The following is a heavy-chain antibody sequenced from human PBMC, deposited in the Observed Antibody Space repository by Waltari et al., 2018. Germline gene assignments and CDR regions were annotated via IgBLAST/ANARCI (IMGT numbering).Heavy chain of an antibody. CDR3: ARRAWGSGWSY. D-gene: IGHD6-19*01. CDR2: IYYNGST. Sequence: QLQLQESGPGLVKPSETLSLTCTVSGGSISSSSNYYWGWIRQPPGKGLEWIGSIYYNGSTDYNPSLKIRVTISVDTSKNQFSLKLSSVTAADTVVYYCARRAWGSGWSYWGQGTLVAVSS. J-gene: IGHJ4*02. CDR1: GGSISSSSNYY. V-gene: IGHV4-39*01.